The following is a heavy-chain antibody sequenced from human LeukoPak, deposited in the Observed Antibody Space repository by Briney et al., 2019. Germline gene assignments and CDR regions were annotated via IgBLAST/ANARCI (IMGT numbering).Heavy chain of an antibody. D-gene: IGHD1-26*01. Sequence: PGGSLRLSCAASGFTFSTYAMSWGRQAPGQGRGGVPAISGSCGSTYYADSVKGRFTISKDNSKTTLYLQMNSLRAEDTAVYYCAKDQAYQVGATSLDYWGQGTLVTVSS. J-gene: IGHJ4*02. CDR2: ISGSCGST. V-gene: IGHV3-23*01. CDR1: GFTFSTYA. CDR3: AKDQAYQVGATSLDY.